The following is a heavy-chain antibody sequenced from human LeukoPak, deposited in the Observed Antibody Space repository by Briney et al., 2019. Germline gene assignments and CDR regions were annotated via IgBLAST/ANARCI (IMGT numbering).Heavy chain of an antibody. V-gene: IGHV3-48*03. CDR3: ARREYSSIPGPFDI. D-gene: IGHD6-6*01. J-gene: IGHJ3*02. CDR2: ISSSGSTI. CDR1: GFTFSSYE. Sequence: PGGSLRLSCAASGFTFSSYEMNWVRQAPGKGLEWVSYISSSGSTIYYADSVKGRFTISRDNAKNSLYLQMNSLRAEDTAVYYCARREYSSIPGPFDIWGQGTMVTVSS.